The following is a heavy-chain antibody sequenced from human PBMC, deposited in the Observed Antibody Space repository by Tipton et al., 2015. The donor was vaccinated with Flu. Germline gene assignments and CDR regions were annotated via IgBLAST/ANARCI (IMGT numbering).Heavy chain of an antibody. CDR1: GYSFTSYW. V-gene: IGHV5-51*01. CDR3: AREAGYYDTSGHGGEWAFDI. Sequence: QLVQPGAEVKKPGESLKISCKGSGYSFTSYWIGWVRQMPGKGLELMGIIYPGDSDSRYSPSFQDQVTISADKSIGTAYLQWRSLKASDTAMYYCAREAGYYDTSGHGGEWAFDIWGQGTMVTVSS. CDR2: IYPGDSDS. D-gene: IGHD3-22*01. J-gene: IGHJ3*02.